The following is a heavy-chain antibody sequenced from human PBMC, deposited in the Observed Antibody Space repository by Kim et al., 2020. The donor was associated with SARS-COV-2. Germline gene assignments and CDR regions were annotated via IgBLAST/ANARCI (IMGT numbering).Heavy chain of an antibody. D-gene: IGHD3-10*01. V-gene: IGHV1-69*13. Sequence: SVKVSCKASGGTFSSYAISWVRQAPGQGLEWMGGIIPIFGTANYAQKFQGRVTITADESTSTAYMELSSLRSEDTAVYYCARDKRVLLWFGDARHDAFDIWGQGTMVTVSS. J-gene: IGHJ3*02. CDR3: ARDKRVLLWFGDARHDAFDI. CDR2: IIPIFGTA. CDR1: GGTFSSYA.